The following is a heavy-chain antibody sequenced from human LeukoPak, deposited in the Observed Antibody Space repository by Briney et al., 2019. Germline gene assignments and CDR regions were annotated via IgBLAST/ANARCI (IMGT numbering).Heavy chain of an antibody. V-gene: IGHV1-69*04. D-gene: IGHD2/OR15-2a*01. J-gene: IGHJ3*02. CDR3: ARTESSSSPFDI. Sequence: ASVKVSCKASEGTFSSYAISWVRQAPGQGLEWMGRIIPILGIANYAQKFQGRVTITADKSTSTAYMELSSLRSEDTAVYYCARTESSSSPFDIWGQGTMVTVSS. CDR1: EGTFSSYA. CDR2: IIPILGIA.